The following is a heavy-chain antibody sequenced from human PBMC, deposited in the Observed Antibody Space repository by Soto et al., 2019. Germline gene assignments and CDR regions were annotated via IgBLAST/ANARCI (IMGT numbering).Heavy chain of an antibody. Sequence: ASVKVSCKASGYTFTSYYMHWVRQAPGQGLEWMGIINPSGGSTSYAQKFQGRVTMTRDTSTSTVYMELSSLRSEDTAVYYCARDYQGVVRGVITSYYGMDVWGQGTTVTVSS. D-gene: IGHD3-10*01. CDR1: GYTFTSYY. CDR2: INPSGGST. V-gene: IGHV1-46*01. CDR3: ARDYQGVVRGVITSYYGMDV. J-gene: IGHJ6*02.